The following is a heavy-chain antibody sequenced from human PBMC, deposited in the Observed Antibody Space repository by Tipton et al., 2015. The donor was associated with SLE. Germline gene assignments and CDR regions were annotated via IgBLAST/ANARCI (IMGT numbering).Heavy chain of an antibody. Sequence: QSGAEVKQPGESLKISCKASGYNFRNYWIAWVRQMPGKGLEWMGIIYPYDSDTRYNPSFQGQVTLSADKSITTAYLQWSSLKASDSAIYYCARLLPPGYNGLDVWGQGTTVTVSS. V-gene: IGHV5-51*03. CDR3: ARLLPPGYNGLDV. CDR1: GYNFRNYW. CDR2: IYPYDSDT. J-gene: IGHJ6*02.